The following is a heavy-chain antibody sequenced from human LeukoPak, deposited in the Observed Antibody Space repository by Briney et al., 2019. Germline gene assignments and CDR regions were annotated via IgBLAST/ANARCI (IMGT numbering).Heavy chain of an antibody. CDR1: GFTFDDFA. J-gene: IGHJ6*02. CDR2: ISWNSGGI. D-gene: IGHD4-11*01. Sequence: GGSLRLSCAASGFTFDDFAMHWVRQAPGKGLEWVSGISWNSGGIGYADSVKGRFTISRDNAKNSLYLQMNSLRAEDTALYYCAKDMGTTQYYYGMDVWGQGTTVTVSS. V-gene: IGHV3-9*01. CDR3: AKDMGTTQYYYGMDV.